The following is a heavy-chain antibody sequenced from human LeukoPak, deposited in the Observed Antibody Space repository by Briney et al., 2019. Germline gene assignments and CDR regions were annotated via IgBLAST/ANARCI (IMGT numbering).Heavy chain of an antibody. CDR2: ISYDGSNK. CDR1: GFTSSSYG. CDR3: AKALRTEAYGDYRGDAFDI. D-gene: IGHD4-17*01. V-gene: IGHV3-30*18. J-gene: IGHJ3*02. Sequence: GGSLRLSCAASGFTSSSYGMHWVRQAPGKGLEWVAVISYDGSNKYYADSVKGRFTISRDNSKNTLYLQMNSLRAEDTAVYYCAKALRTEAYGDYRGDAFDIWGQGTMVTVSS.